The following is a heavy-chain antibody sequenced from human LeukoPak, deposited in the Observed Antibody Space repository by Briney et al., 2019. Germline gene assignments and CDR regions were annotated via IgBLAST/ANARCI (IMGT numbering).Heavy chain of an antibody. CDR2: INYNGAIT. J-gene: IGHJ2*01. CDR1: GFTFVDYG. Sequence: RTGGSLRLSCATSGFTFVDYGLSSVRRAPGKGLEWLCAINYNGAITDDADSVKGRFTSSRDNAKNSLYLQMNSLRAEDTALYYCAKTQRKQWLVRLWYFDLWGRGTLVTVSS. D-gene: IGHD6-19*01. V-gene: IGHV3-20*04. CDR3: AKTQRKQWLVRLWYFDL.